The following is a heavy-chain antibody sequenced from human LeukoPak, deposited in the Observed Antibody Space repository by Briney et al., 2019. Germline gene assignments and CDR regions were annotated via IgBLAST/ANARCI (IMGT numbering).Heavy chain of an antibody. J-gene: IGHJ5*02. CDR2: IYYSGNT. D-gene: IGHD3-10*01. Sequence: SQTLSLTCTVSGGSIRSIGYYWSWIRQHPGKGLEWIGSIYYSGNTYYNPSLKSRVSISVDTSKNQFSLKLNSVTAADTAVYYCARAGGFTMVRGAVNNWFDPWGQGTLVTVSS. CDR1: GGSIRSIGYY. CDR3: ARAGGFTMVRGAVNNWFDP. V-gene: IGHV4-39*07.